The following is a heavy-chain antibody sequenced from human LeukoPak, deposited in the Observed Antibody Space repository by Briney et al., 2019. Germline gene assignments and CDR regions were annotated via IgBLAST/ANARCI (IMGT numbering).Heavy chain of an antibody. CDR1: TDTYANFY. V-gene: IGHV1-2*06. CDR3: ATAADNLSVILPVY. J-gene: IGHJ4*02. Sequence: ASVKVSCKASTDTYANFYLNWLRQAPGQGPEWMGRIHPKRGDTSYEKRFEGRVTLTRDTSMRTTYMELSGLTSDDTAVYFCATAADNLSVILPVYWGQGTLVTVSS. CDR2: IHPKRGDT. D-gene: IGHD3-9*01.